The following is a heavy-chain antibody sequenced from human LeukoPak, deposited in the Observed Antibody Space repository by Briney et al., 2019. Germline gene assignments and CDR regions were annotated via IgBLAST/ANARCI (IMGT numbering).Heavy chain of an antibody. CDR3: ARENGYSYGYGFDYYYYMDV. CDR2: DYSADST. CDR1: GGSFSGYY. J-gene: IGHJ6*03. D-gene: IGHD5-18*01. V-gene: IGHV3-53*01. Sequence: PSETLSLTCAVYGGSFSGYYWSWVRQAPGKGLEWVSSVDYSADSTHYADSVMGRFTISRDNAKNSLYLQMNSLRAEDTAVYYCARENGYSYGYGFDYYYYMDVWGKGTTVTVSS.